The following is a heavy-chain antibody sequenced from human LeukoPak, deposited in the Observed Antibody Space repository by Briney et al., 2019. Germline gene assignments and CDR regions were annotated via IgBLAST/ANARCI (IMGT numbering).Heavy chain of an antibody. CDR2: ISSSSSYT. J-gene: IGHJ6*02. Sequence: GGSLRLSCAASGFTFSDYYMSWIRQAPGKGLEWVSYISSSSSYTNYADSVKGRFTISRDNAKNSLYLQMNSLRAEDTAVYYCAIQGITMVRGVIPRYGMGVWGQGTTVTVSS. CDR3: AIQGITMVRGVIPRYGMGV. CDR1: GFTFSDYY. V-gene: IGHV3-11*03. D-gene: IGHD3-10*01.